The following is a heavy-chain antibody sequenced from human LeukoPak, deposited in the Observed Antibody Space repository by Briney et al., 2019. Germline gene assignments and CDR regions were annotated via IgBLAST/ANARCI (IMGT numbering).Heavy chain of an antibody. CDR2: INSDGGST. J-gene: IGHJ4*02. Sequence: GGSLRLSCAASGFTFSSYWMHWVRQAPGKGLVWVSRINSDGGSTSYTDSVKGRFTISRDNSKNTLYLQMNSLRAEDTAVYYCAKSGYNRFDYWGQGTLVTVSS. V-gene: IGHV3-74*01. CDR3: AKSGYNRFDY. CDR1: GFTFSSYW. D-gene: IGHD5-24*01.